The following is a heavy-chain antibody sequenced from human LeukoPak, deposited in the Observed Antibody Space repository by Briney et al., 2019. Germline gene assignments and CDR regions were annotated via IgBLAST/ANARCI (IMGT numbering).Heavy chain of an antibody. V-gene: IGHV3-74*01. CDR1: GFTFSTYW. J-gene: IGHJ6*03. D-gene: IGHD1-26*01. Sequence: GGSLRLSCAASGFTFSTYWMHWVRQAPGKGLVWVSRNNSDGSSTSYADSVRGRFTISRDYAKNTLYLQMNSLRAEDTAVYYCAKDSKIVGPTFRSYHYMDVCGKGTTVTVYS. CDR3: AKDSKIVGPTFRSYHYMDV. CDR2: NNSDGSST.